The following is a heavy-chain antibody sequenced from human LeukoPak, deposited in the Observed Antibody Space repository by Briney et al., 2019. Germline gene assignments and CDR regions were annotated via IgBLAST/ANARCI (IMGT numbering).Heavy chain of an antibody. D-gene: IGHD3-22*01. J-gene: IGHJ4*01. V-gene: IGHV3-7*03. CDR1: GFTFSSYW. CDR2: IKQDGSEK. Sequence: GGSLRLSCAVSGFTFSSYWMSWVRQAPGKGLEWVANIKQDGSEKNYVDSVKGRFTISRDNAKNSLYLQMNSLRAEDTALYYCAKDSYSSGYYMQIDYWGHGTLVTVSS. CDR3: AKDSYSSGYYMQIDY.